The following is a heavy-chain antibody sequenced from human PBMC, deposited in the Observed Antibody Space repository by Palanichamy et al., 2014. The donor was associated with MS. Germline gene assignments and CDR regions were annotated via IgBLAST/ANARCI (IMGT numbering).Heavy chain of an antibody. V-gene: IGHV1-8*01. CDR3: GRSFSSGWFGVDY. CDR2: VKPNTGNT. Sequence: QVQLVQSGAEVRKPGASVKVSCKASGYTFGTYDINWVRHVTGQGLEWMGWVKPNTGNTHYAQKFQGRVTMTRNTSISTAYMELTSLRPDDTAVYYCGRSFSSGWFGVDYWGQGILVTVSS. CDR1: GYTFGTYD. J-gene: IGHJ4*02. D-gene: IGHD6-25*01.